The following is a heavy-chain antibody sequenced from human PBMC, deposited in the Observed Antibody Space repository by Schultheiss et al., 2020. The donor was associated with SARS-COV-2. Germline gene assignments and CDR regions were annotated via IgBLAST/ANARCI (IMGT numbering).Heavy chain of an antibody. J-gene: IGHJ6*02. Sequence: GGSLRLSCAASGFTFSSYGMHWVRQAPGKGLEWVAFIRYDGSNKYYANSVKGRFTISRDNSKNTLYLQMGSLRAEDMAVYYCARVREMEWLLSGNYGMDVWGQGTTVTVSS. CDR2: IRYDGSNK. D-gene: IGHD3-3*01. CDR3: ARVREMEWLLSGNYGMDV. CDR1: GFTFSSYG. V-gene: IGHV3-30*02.